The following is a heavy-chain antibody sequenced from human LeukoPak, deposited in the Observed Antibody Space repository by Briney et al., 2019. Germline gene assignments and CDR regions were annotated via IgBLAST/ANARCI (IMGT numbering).Heavy chain of an antibody. D-gene: IGHD3-10*01. Sequence: SETLSLTCAVSGGSISSSNWWSWVRQPPGKGLEWIGEINHSGSTNYNPSLKSRVTISVDTSKNQFSLKLSSVTAADTAVYYCARGDPPAWYGSGSYYNPYYFDYWGQGTLVTVSS. CDR1: GGSISSSNW. V-gene: IGHV4-4*02. J-gene: IGHJ4*02. CDR3: ARGDPPAWYGSGSYYNPYYFDY. CDR2: INHSGST.